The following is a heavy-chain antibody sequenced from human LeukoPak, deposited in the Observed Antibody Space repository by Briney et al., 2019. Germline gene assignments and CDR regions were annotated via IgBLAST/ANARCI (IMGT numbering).Heavy chain of an antibody. CDR1: GYTFTDYY. CDR3: ATFRGYSSSWLDY. Sequence: GASVKVSCKASGYTFTDYYMHWVQQAPGKGLEWMGRVDPEDGETIYAEKFQGRVTITADTSTDTAYMELSSLRSEDTAVYYCATFRGYSSSWLDYWGQGTLVTVSS. CDR2: VDPEDGET. V-gene: IGHV1-69-2*01. D-gene: IGHD6-13*01. J-gene: IGHJ4*02.